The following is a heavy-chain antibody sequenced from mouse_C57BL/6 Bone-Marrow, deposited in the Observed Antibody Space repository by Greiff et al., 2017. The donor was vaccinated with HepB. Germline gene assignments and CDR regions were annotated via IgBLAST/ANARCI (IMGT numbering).Heavy chain of an antibody. CDR3: ARRWVLGNVDY. CDR2: IDPSDSYT. CDR1: GYTFTSYW. D-gene: IGHD3-3*01. Sequence: VKLQQPGAELVRPGPSVKLSCKASGYTFTSYWMHWVKQRPGQGLEWIGVIDPSDSYTNYNQKFKGKATLTVDTSSSTAYMQLSSLTSEDSAVYYCARRWVLGNVDYWGQGTSVTVSS. J-gene: IGHJ4*01. V-gene: IGHV1-59*01.